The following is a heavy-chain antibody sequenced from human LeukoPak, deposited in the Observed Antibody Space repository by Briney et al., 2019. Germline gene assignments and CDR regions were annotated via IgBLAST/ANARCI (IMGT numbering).Heavy chain of an antibody. J-gene: IGHJ4*02. CDR1: GGSISSSNW. Sequence: PSETLSLTCAVSGGSISSSNWWSWVRQPPGKGLEWIGEIYHSGSTNYNPSLKSRVTISVDKSNNQFSLKLSSVTAADTAVYYCARDGSGSYEAYFDYWGQGTLVTVSS. CDR3: ARDGSGSYEAYFDY. D-gene: IGHD3-10*01. CDR2: IYHSGST. V-gene: IGHV4-4*02.